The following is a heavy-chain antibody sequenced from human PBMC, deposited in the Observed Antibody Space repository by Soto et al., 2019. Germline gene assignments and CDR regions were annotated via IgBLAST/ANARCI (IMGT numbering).Heavy chain of an antibody. D-gene: IGHD3-3*01. Sequence: ASVKVPCKACGCAFSSYAISWVRQARGQGLEWMGGIIPIFGTANYAQKFQGRVTITADESTSTAYMELSSLRSEETAVYYCARGRITIFGVVRRGYSYYGMQVWGQATKDTVS. CDR1: GCAFSSYA. J-gene: IGHJ6*02. V-gene: IGHV1-69*13. CDR3: ARGRITIFGVVRRGYSYYGMQV. CDR2: IIPIFGTA.